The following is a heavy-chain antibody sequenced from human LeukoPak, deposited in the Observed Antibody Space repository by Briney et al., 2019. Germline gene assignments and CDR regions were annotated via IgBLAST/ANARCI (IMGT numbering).Heavy chain of an antibody. J-gene: IGHJ6*03. CDR2: MSADSATT. CDR3: AKCSGWFVRGEDYYYYYMDV. D-gene: IGHD6-19*01. V-gene: IGHV3-23*01. CDR1: GFNFGSYS. Sequence: GGSLRLSCAASGFNFGSYSMTWVRQAPGKGLEWVSVMSADSATTFYADSVKGRFTISRDTSKDTLYLQMNSLRAEDTAVYYCAKCSGWFVRGEDYYYYYMDVWGKGTTVTVSS.